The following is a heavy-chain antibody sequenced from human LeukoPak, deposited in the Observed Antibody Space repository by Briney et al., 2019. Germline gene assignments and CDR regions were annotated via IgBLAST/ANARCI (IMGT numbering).Heavy chain of an antibody. V-gene: IGHV3-23*01. J-gene: IGHJ4*02. CDR1: GFTFNTYA. D-gene: IGHD6-19*01. CDR2: ISGNGGST. CDR3: AKDLGRSGWSDFDY. Sequence: GGSLRLSCAASGFTFNTYAMSWVRQAPGKGLEWVSTISGNGGSTYYADSVKGRFTISRDNSKNTLYLQMNSLRAEDTAVYYCAKDLGRSGWSDFDYWGQGTLVTVSS.